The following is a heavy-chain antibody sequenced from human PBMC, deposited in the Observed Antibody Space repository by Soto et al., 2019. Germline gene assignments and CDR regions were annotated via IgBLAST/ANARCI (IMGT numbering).Heavy chain of an antibody. CDR3: AALRIAAHLTYYYGMDV. CDR2: ISYDGSNK. D-gene: IGHD6-13*01. CDR1: GFTFSSYA. V-gene: IGHV3-30-3*01. J-gene: IGHJ6*02. Sequence: GGSLRLSCAASGFTFSSYAMHWVRQAPGKGLEWVAVISYDGSNKYYADSVKGRFTISRDNSKNTLYLQMNSLRAEDTAVYYCAALRIAAHLTYYYGMDVWGQGTTVTVSS.